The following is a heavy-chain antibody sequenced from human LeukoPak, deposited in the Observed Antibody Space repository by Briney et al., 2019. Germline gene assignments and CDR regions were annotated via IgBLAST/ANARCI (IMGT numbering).Heavy chain of an antibody. D-gene: IGHD5-12*01. Sequence: SETLSLTCTVSGGSISTNYWSWIRQPAGKGLVWIGRIFANGSTNYNPSLKSRVTMSVDTSKNQFSLKLTSVTAADTAVYYCARGAGYSREVNYYHYMDVWGKGTTVTVSS. CDR3: ARGAGYSREVNYYHYMDV. CDR2: IFANGST. J-gene: IGHJ6*03. CDR1: GGSISTNY. V-gene: IGHV4-4*07.